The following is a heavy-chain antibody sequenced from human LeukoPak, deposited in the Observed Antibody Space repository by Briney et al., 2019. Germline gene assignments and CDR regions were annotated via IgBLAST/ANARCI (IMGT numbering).Heavy chain of an antibody. CDR2: IHYDGSNK. CDR1: GFTFSDYG. V-gene: IGHV3-30*02. D-gene: IGHD1-1*01. CDR3: AKHGDKPGTTWTFDSDY. J-gene: IGHJ4*02. Sequence: GGSLRLSCAASGFTFSDYGMHWVRQAPGKGLEWVTFIHYDGSNKYYADSVKGRFTISRDNSKNTLYLQMNSLRAEDTAVYYCAKHGDKPGTTWTFDSDYWGQGTLVTVSS.